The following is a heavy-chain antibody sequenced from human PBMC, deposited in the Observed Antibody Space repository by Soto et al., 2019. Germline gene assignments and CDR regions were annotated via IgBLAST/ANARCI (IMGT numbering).Heavy chain of an antibody. CDR1: QFTFSSYG. CDR3: AKESVTMIVGDYSYAMVF. D-gene: IGHD3-22*01. J-gene: IGHJ6*02. CDR2: ISYDGSNK. V-gene: IGHV3-30*18. Sequence: GGSVRLSCAASQFTFSSYGIHCVGQAPGKGLEWVAVISYDGSNKYYADSVKGRFTISRDNSKNTLYLQMNSLRAEDTAVYYCAKESVTMIVGDYSYAMVFCGQAITVT.